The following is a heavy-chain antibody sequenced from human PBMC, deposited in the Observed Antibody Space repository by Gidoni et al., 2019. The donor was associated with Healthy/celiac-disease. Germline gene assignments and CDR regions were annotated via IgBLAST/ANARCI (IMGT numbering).Heavy chain of an antibody. CDR3: ARTVVVPAAIRTYDAFDI. V-gene: IGHV4-34*01. CDR1: GGSFSGYY. Sequence: QVQLQQWGAGLLKPSETLSLTCAVYGGSFSGYYWSWIRQPPGKGLEWIGEINHSGSTNYNPSLKSRVTISVDTSKNQFSLKLSSVTAADTAVYYCARTVVVPAAIRTYDAFDIWGQGTMVTVSS. CDR2: INHSGST. J-gene: IGHJ3*02. D-gene: IGHD2-2*02.